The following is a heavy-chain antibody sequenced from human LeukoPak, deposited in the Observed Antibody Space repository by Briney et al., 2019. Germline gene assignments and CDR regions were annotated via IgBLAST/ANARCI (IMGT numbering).Heavy chain of an antibody. CDR1: GYTFTELS. J-gene: IGHJ4*02. V-gene: IGHV1-24*01. D-gene: IGHD1-1*01. Sequence: GASVKVSCKVSGYTFTELSMHWVRQAPGKGLEWMGGFDPGDGVTIYAQKFQGRVTMTEDTSTDTAYMELSSLRSEDTAVYYCATDLATGAAHYWGQGTLVTVSS. CDR3: ATDLATGAAHY. CDR2: FDPGDGVT.